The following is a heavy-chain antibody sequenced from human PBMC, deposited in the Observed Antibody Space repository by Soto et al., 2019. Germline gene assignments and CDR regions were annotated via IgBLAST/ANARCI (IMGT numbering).Heavy chain of an antibody. D-gene: IGHD2-21*02. CDR2: MYNTGST. CDR3: ARDLWGYCGTDCYPLDV. J-gene: IGHJ6*02. Sequence: QVQLQESGPGLVKPSETLSLTCTVSGGSISGYYWSWIRQPPGKGLEWIGYMYNTGSTVYNPSFKSRVTISVDTSKNQFSLKRNSVTAADTAVYYCARDLWGYCGTDCYPLDVWGQGTTVTVSS. CDR1: GGSISGYY. V-gene: IGHV4-59*01.